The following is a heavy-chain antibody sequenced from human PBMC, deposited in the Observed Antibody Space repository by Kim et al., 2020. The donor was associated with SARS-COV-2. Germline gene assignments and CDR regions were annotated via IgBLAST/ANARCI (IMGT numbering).Heavy chain of an antibody. Sequence: GGSLRLSCAASGFTFSSYGMHWVRQAPGKGLEWVAVIWYDGSNKYYADSVKGRFTISRDNSKNTLYLQMNSLRAEDTAVYYCAKGGLLWFGYPEVGAFDIWGQGTMVTVSS. V-gene: IGHV3-33*06. CDR1: GFTFSSYG. J-gene: IGHJ3*02. CDR2: IWYDGSNK. CDR3: AKGGLLWFGYPEVGAFDI. D-gene: IGHD3-10*01.